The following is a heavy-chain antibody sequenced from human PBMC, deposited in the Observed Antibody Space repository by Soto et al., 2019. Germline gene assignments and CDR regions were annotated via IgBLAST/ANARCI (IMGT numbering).Heavy chain of an antibody. CDR2: INSDGSNT. J-gene: IGHJ4*02. Sequence: EVQLVESGGGLAQPGGSLRLSCAASGFTFSSYWMHWVRQVPGKGLVWVSRINSDGSNTNYADSVQGRFTVSRDNAKNTLHLQMSSLTADDTAVYYCVRDAYGDPGAYWGRGTLVTVSS. D-gene: IGHD4-17*01. CDR1: GFTFSSYW. CDR3: VRDAYGDPGAY. V-gene: IGHV3-74*01.